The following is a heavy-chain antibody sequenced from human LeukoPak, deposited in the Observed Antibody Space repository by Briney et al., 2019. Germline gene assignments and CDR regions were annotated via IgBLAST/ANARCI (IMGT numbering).Heavy chain of an antibody. CDR2: ISYDGSNK. CDR3: ARHQQWPEENWFDP. D-gene: IGHD6-19*01. CDR1: GFTFSSYA. Sequence: GGSLRLSCAASGFTFSSYAMHWVRQAPGKGLEWVAVISYDGSNKYYADSVKGRFTISRDNSKNTLYLQMNSLRAEDTAVYYCARHQQWPEENWFDPWGQGTLVTVSS. V-gene: IGHV3-30*04. J-gene: IGHJ5*02.